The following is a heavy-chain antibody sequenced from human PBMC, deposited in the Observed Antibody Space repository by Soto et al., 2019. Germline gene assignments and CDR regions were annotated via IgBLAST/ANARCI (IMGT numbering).Heavy chain of an antibody. CDR1: GYTFTSYA. D-gene: IGHD6-6*01. Sequence: GASVKVSCKASGYTFTSYAMHWVRQAPGQRLEWMGWINAGNGNTKYSQKFQGRVTITRDTSASTAYMELSSLRSEDTAVYYCARDRVPRRSSSAALDYWGQRTLVTVSS. CDR2: INAGNGNT. J-gene: IGHJ4*02. V-gene: IGHV1-3*01. CDR3: ARDRVPRRSSSAALDY.